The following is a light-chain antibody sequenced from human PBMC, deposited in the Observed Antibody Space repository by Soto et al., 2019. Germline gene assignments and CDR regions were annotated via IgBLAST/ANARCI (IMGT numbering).Light chain of an antibody. V-gene: IGKV1-33*01. CDR1: QDISNY. Sequence: DIQMTQSPSSLSASVGDIVTITCQASQDISNYLNWYQQKLGKAPKLLIYDASNLETGVPSTFSGSGSGTDFTFTISSLQPEDIATYYCQQYSHLITFGQGTRREIK. CDR2: DAS. CDR3: QQYSHLIT. J-gene: IGKJ5*01.